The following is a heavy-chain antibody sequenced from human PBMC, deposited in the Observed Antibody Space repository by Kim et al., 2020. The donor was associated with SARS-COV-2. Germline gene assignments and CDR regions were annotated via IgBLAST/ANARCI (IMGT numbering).Heavy chain of an antibody. V-gene: IGHV3-9*01. CDR3: AKEIYNGGAFDI. J-gene: IGHJ3*02. Sequence: IGHADSVKGRFTSSRENAKNSLDLQMNGLRAGDTALYYCAKEIYNGGAFDIWGQGTMVTVSS. CDR2: I. D-gene: IGHD5-12*01.